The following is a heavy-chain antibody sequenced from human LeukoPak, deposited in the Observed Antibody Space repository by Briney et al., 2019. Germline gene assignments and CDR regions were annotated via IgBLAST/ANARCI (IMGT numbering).Heavy chain of an antibody. Sequence: PGGSLRLSCAASGFTFSDSWMHWVRQVPGKGLVWVSRINDDGSTINYADSVKGRFTISRDNAKNTVYLQMNSPRAEDSAVYYCANWFEIYYWGQGTLVTVAS. CDR3: ANWFEIYY. D-gene: IGHD3-10*01. CDR2: INDDGSTI. J-gene: IGHJ4*02. V-gene: IGHV3-74*01. CDR1: GFTFSDSW.